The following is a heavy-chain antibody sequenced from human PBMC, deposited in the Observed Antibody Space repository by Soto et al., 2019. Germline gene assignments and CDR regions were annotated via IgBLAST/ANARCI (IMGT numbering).Heavy chain of an antibody. CDR3: ARAVTPYFGTWFDP. V-gene: IGHV4-30-2*01. CDR1: GGSITSGNTYS. J-gene: IGHJ5*02. D-gene: IGHD3-10*01. CDR2: IAHTGST. Sequence: SETLSLTCAVSGGSITSGNTYSWSWILQPPGKGLEWIGSIAHTGSTSYNPSLKSRVSMSVDKSKNQFSLKLSSVTAADMAVYYCARAVTPYFGTWFDPWGQGTLVT.